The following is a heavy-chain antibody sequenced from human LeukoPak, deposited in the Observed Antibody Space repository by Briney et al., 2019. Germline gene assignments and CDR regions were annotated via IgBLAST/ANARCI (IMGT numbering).Heavy chain of an antibody. CDR3: ARPGYCSGGSCYSFDY. CDR2: IYPGDSDT. J-gene: IGHJ4*02. CDR1: GYSFTSYW. D-gene: IGHD2-15*01. V-gene: IGHV5-51*01. Sequence: GESLKISCKGSGYSFTSYWIGWVRQMPGKGLEWMGIIYPGDSDTRYSPSFQGQVTISADKSISTAYLQWSSLKASATAMYYCARPGYCSGGSCYSFDYWGQGTLVTVSS.